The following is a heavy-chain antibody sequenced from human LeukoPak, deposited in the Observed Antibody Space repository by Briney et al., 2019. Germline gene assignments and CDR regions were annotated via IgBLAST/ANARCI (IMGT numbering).Heavy chain of an antibody. CDR2: SSSSGSTI. Sequence: GRSLRLSCAASGFTFSSYGMNWVRQAPGKGLEWVSYSSSSGSTIYYADSVKGRFTVSRDNAKNSLYLQMNSLRAEDTAVYYCARDPGHCSSTSCYKFFDYWGQGTLVTVSS. J-gene: IGHJ4*02. V-gene: IGHV3-48*04. D-gene: IGHD2-2*02. CDR1: GFTFSSYG. CDR3: ARDPGHCSSTSCYKFFDY.